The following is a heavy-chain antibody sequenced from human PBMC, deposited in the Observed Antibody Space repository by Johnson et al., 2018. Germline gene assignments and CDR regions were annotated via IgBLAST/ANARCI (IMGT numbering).Heavy chain of an antibody. J-gene: IGHJ6*02. V-gene: IGHV3-11*01. CDR2: ISNSGSTI. CDR1: GFTFNDYY. CDR3: ARDRRQVYGMDV. Sequence: QVQLVESGGGLVKPGGSLRLSCAASGFTFNDYYMTWIRQAPGKGLEWVSYISNSGSTIYYADPVKGRFAISRDNTKNSLYLQMSSLRAEDTAVYYCARDRRQVYGMDVWGQGTTVTVSS.